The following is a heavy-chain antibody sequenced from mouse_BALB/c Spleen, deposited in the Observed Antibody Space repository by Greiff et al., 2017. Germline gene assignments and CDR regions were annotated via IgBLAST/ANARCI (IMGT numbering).Heavy chain of an antibody. D-gene: IGHD1-1*02. J-gene: IGHJ3*01. V-gene: IGHV7-3*02. CDR2: IRNKANGYTT. Sequence: EVQGVESGGGLVQPGGSLRLSCATSGFTFTDYYMSWVRQPPGKALEWLGFIRNKANGYTTEYSASVKGRFTISRDNSQSILYLQMNTLRAEDSATYYCARAYGPFAYWGQGTLVTVSA. CDR3: ARAYGPFAY. CDR1: GFTFTDYY.